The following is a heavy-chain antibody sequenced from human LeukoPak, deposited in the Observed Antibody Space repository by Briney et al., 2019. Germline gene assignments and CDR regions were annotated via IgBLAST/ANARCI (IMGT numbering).Heavy chain of an antibody. Sequence: SVKVSCKASGGTFSSYAISWVRQAPGQGLEWMGGIIPIFGTANYAQKFQGRVTITADESTSTAYMELSSLRSEDTAVYYCASPPPGDSGSLRPPGSFDYWGQGTLVTVSS. D-gene: IGHD1-26*01. J-gene: IGHJ4*02. V-gene: IGHV1-69*13. CDR3: ASPPPGDSGSLRPPGSFDY. CDR2: IIPIFGTA. CDR1: GGTFSSYA.